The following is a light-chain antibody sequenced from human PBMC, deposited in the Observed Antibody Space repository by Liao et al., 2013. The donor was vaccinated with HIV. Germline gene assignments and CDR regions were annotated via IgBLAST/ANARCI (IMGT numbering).Light chain of an antibody. CDR3: QAWDGNSVHV. Sequence: SYELTQPPSVSVAPGHTARITCAGDNIGGESVHWYQQKPGQAPVLVIYYDSDRPSGIPERFSGYNSGNTATLIISGTQAMDEADYYCQAWDGNSVHVFGTGTKVTVL. V-gene: IGLV3-21*01. J-gene: IGLJ1*01. CDR2: YDS. CDR1: NIGGES.